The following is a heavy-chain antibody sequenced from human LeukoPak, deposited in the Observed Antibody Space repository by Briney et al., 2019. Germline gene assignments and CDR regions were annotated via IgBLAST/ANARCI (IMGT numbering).Heavy chain of an antibody. V-gene: IGHV4-34*01. CDR3: ARGRFAATTAYYYYGMDV. D-gene: IGHD1-7*01. CDR2: INHSGST. J-gene: IGHJ6*02. CDR1: GGSFSGYY. Sequence: SETLSLTCAVYGGSFSGYYWSWIRQPPGKGLEWIGEINHSGSTNYNPSLRSRVTISVDTSKNQFSLKLSSVTAADTAVYYCARGRFAATTAYYYYGMDVWGQGTTVTVSS.